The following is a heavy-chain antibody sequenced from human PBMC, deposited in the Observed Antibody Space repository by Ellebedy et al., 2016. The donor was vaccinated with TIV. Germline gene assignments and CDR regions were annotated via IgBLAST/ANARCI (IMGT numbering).Heavy chain of an antibody. CDR1: GLTFPNFW. V-gene: IGHV3-74*01. J-gene: IGHJ4*02. Sequence: GESLKISCSASGLTFPNFWMHWVRQSPGKGLVWVSRINNDGSGTNYADSVKGRFTISSDNAKNTLYLDMNSLRVEDTAVYYCARGPVTADFWGQGTLVIVSS. CDR3: ARGPVTADF. D-gene: IGHD2-21*02. CDR2: INNDGSGT.